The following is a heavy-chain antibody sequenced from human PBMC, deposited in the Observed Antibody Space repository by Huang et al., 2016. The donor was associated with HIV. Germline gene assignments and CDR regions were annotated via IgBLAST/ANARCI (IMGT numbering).Heavy chain of an antibody. CDR1: GYTFTYRY. CDR3: VMGYGDYGDAFDI. V-gene: IGHV1-45*02. J-gene: IGHJ3*02. Sequence: QMQLVQSGAEVKKTGSSVKVSCKASGYTFTYRYLHWVRQAPGQALEWMGWITPLNGNTNYAQKFQDRVTITRDRSMSTAYMELSSLRSEDTAMYYCVMGYGDYGDAFDIWGQGTMVTVSS. CDR2: ITPLNGNT. D-gene: IGHD4-17*01.